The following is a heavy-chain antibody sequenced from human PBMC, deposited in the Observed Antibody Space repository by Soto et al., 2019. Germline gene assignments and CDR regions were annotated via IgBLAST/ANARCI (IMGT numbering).Heavy chain of an antibody. Sequence: QVQLVQSGAEVKKPGASVKVSCKASGYTFTSYYMHWVRQAPGQGLEWMGIINPSGGSTSYAQKFQGRVXXTXDXXTSTVYMELSSLRSEDTAVYYCARARDGYHYWFDPWGQGTLVTISS. J-gene: IGHJ5*02. CDR2: INPSGGST. V-gene: IGHV1-46*01. CDR1: GYTFTSYY. CDR3: ARARDGYHYWFDP. D-gene: IGHD5-12*01.